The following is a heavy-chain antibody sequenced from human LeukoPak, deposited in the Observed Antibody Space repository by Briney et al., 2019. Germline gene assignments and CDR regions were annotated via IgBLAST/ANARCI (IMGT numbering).Heavy chain of an antibody. J-gene: IGHJ4*02. D-gene: IGHD2/OR15-2a*01. V-gene: IGHV3-74*01. CDR3: ARDPSIADHFDY. Sequence: GGSLRLSCAASGFTFSSYWMHWVRQAPGKGLVWVSRINSDGSSTSYADSVKGRFTISRDNAKNSLYLQMNSLRAEDTAVYYCARDPSIADHFDYWGQGTLVTVSS. CDR2: INSDGSST. CDR1: GFTFSSYW.